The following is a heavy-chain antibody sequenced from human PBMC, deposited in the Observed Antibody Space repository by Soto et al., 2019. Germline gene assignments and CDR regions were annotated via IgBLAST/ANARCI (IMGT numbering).Heavy chain of an antibody. D-gene: IGHD3-10*01. CDR1: GGSISSGGYS. J-gene: IGHJ4*02. Sequence: SETLSLTCAVSGGSISSGGYSWSWIRQPPGRGLEWIGEINHSGSTNYNPSLKSRVTISVDTSKNQFSLKLSSVTAADTAVYYCARGYGGNFDFWGQGTLVSVS. CDR3: ARGYGGNFDF. V-gene: IGHV4-34*01. CDR2: INHSGST.